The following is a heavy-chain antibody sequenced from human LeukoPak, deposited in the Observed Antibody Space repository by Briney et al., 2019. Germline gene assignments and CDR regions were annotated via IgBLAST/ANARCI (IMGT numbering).Heavy chain of an antibody. CDR2: ISYDGSNK. J-gene: IGHJ1*01. D-gene: IGHD3-22*01. CDR3: ATNYYDSSGYPIQH. V-gene: IGHV3-30*03. Sequence: GGSLRLSCAASGFTFSSYGMHWVRQAPGKGLEWVAVISYDGSNKYYADSVKGRFTISRDNSKNTLYLQMNSLRAEDTAVYYCATNYYDSSGYPIQHWGQGTLVTVSS. CDR1: GFTFSSYG.